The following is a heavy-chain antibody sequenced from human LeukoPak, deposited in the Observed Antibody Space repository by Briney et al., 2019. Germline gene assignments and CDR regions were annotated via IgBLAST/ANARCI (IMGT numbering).Heavy chain of an antibody. CDR2: IYHDGST. V-gene: IGHV4-4*02. J-gene: IGHJ6*03. Sequence: SETLSLTCAVSGGSISSNNWWIWVRQSPEKGLEWIGEIYHDGSTNYNPSLKSRVTISMDKSKNQLSLKLNFVTAADTAVYYCANLVVPAASSYYYYMDVWGKGTTVTVSS. D-gene: IGHD2-2*01. CDR3: ANLVVPAASSYYYYMDV. CDR1: GGSISSNNW.